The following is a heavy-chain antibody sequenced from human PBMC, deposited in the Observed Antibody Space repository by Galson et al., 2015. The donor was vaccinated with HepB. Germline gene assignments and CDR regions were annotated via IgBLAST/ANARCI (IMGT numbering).Heavy chain of an antibody. J-gene: IGHJ6*02. CDR1: GGTFSSYT. Sequence: SVKVSCKASGGTFSSYTISWVRQAPGQGLEWMGRIIPILGIANYAQKFQGRVTITADKSTSTAYMELSSLRSEDTAVYYCARGVVAATQLYYYYGMDVWGQGTTVTVSS. D-gene: IGHD2-15*01. CDR3: ARGVVAATQLYYYYGMDV. CDR2: IIPILGIA. V-gene: IGHV1-69*02.